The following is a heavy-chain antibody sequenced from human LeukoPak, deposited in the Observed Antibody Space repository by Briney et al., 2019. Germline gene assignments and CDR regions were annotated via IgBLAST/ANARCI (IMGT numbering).Heavy chain of an antibody. CDR3: AKDWRFGELSRNFDY. Sequence: PGGSLRLSCAASGFTFSSCAMYWVRQAPGKGLEWVSVISGSGGTTYYADSVKGRFTISRDNSMNTLYLQMNSLRAEDTAVYYCAKDWRFGELSRNFDYWGQGTLVTVPS. CDR1: GFTFSSCA. J-gene: IGHJ4*02. D-gene: IGHD3-10*01. V-gene: IGHV3-23*01. CDR2: ISGSGGTT.